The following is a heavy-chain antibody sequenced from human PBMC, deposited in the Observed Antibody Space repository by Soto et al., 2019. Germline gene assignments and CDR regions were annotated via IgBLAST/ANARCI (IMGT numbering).Heavy chain of an antibody. CDR2: IYYTGRT. V-gene: IGHV4-39*01. D-gene: IGHD4-17*01. CDR3: ARREVTTSHDPDC. Sequence: QLQLQESGPGLVKPSETLSLTCTVSGDSISSSSSYWGWIRQPPGRGLEWIGSIYYTGRTYYNPSLKSRVTISVDTSKNQFSLKLSSVTAADTAVYYCARREVTTSHDPDCWGQGTLVTVSS. CDR1: GDSISSSSSY. J-gene: IGHJ4*02.